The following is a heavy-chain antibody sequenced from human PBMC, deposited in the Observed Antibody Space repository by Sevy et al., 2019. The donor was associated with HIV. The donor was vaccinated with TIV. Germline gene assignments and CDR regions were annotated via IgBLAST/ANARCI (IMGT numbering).Heavy chain of an antibody. Sequence: GGSLRLSCAASGFTFSKYSMSWVRQPPGKGLEWVSTLTFGCGEINYADSVKGRFTISRDNSKSSVYMQMNSLRSEDTAVYYCAREVCTNPLDNWGQGTMVTVSS. CDR1: GFTFSKYS. CDR2: LTFGCGEI. V-gene: IGHV3-23*01. CDR3: AREVCTNPLDN. D-gene: IGHD2-8*01. J-gene: IGHJ4*02.